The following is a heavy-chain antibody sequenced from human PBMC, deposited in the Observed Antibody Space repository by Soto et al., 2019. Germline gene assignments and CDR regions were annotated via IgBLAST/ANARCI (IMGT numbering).Heavy chain of an antibody. CDR1: GFTFSSYW. Sequence: EVQLEESGGDLVQPGGSLRLSCAASGFTFSSYWMHWVRQAPGKGLVWVSRINTDGGTTTYAESVKGRFTISRDNARNTLYQQMNSLRPDDTALYYCVRVGSGTYSWRDPWGQGTLVTVSS. CDR3: VRVGSGTYSWRDP. CDR2: INTDGGTT. D-gene: IGHD1-26*01. J-gene: IGHJ5*02. V-gene: IGHV3-74*01.